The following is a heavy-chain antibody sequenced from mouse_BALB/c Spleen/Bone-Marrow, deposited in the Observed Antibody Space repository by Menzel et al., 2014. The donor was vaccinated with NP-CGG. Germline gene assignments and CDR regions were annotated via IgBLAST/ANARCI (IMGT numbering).Heavy chain of an antibody. CDR1: GFTFSSFG. CDR3: ARRYYGSSFSYFDY. V-gene: IGHV5-17*02. Sequence: EVKLMESGGGLVQPGGSRKLSSAASGFTFSSFGMHWVRQAPEKRLEWVAYISSGSSTIYYTDTVKGRFPISRDNPKNTLFLQMTSLRSEDTAMYYCARRYYGSSFSYFDYWGQGTTLTVSS. CDR2: ISSGSSTI. J-gene: IGHJ2*01. D-gene: IGHD1-1*01.